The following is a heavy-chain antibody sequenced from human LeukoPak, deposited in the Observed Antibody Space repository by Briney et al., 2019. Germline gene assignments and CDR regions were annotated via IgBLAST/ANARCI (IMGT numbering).Heavy chain of an antibody. CDR2: IRSTSDYI. J-gene: IGHJ6*02. Sequence: PGGSLRLSCAASGFTFSRYSMNWVRRAPGQGLEWISSIRSTSDYIYYTDSVKGRFTVSRDNAKNSLYLQMNSLRAEGTAVYYCARPTKYCSSTSCYAVWGQGTTVTVSS. V-gene: IGHV3-21*01. D-gene: IGHD2-2*01. CDR1: GFTFSRYS. CDR3: ARPTKYCSSTSCYAV.